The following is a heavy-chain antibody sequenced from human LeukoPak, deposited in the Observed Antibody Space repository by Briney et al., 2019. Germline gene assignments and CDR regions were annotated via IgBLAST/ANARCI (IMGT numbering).Heavy chain of an antibody. CDR3: ARGVLSSGYYGPLPYFDY. V-gene: IGHV3-53*01. CDR1: GFTVSSNY. D-gene: IGHD3-22*01. J-gene: IGHJ4*02. Sequence: GGSLRLSCAASGFTVSSNYMSWVRQAPGKGLEWVSVIYSGGSTYYADSVKGRFTISRDNSKNTLYLQMNSLRAEDTAVYYCARGVLSSGYYGPLPYFDYWGQGTLVTVSS. CDR2: IYSGGST.